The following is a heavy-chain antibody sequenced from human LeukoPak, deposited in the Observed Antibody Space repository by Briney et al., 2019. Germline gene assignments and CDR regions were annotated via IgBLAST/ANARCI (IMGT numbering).Heavy chain of an antibody. V-gene: IGHV1-2*02. CDR3: ANSERSNWNYYFDY. Sequence: ASVKVSCKASGYIFTGYYMHWVRQAPGQGLEWMGWINPNSGGTNSAQKFQGRVTMTRDTSISTAYMELSRLTSDDTAVYYCANSERSNWNYYFDYWGQGTLVTVSS. D-gene: IGHD1-1*01. J-gene: IGHJ4*02. CDR2: INPNSGGT. CDR1: GYIFTGYY.